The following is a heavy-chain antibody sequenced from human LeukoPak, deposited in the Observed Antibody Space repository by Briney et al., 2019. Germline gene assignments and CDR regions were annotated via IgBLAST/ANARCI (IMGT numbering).Heavy chain of an antibody. CDR3: ARRPNYGDYDGGFDY. Sequence: PSETLSLTCTVSGGSISSSCYYWGWIRQPPGKGLEWIGSIYYSGSTYYNPSLKSRVTISVDTSKNQFSLKLSSVTAADTAVYYCARRPNYGDYDGGFDYWGQGTLVTVSS. J-gene: IGHJ4*02. V-gene: IGHV4-39*01. D-gene: IGHD4-17*01. CDR1: GGSISSSCYY. CDR2: IYYSGST.